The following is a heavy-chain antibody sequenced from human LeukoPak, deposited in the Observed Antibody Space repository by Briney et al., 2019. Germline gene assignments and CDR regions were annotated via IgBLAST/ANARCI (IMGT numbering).Heavy chain of an antibody. CDR1: GGSINSHY. J-gene: IGHJ4*02. D-gene: IGHD3-3*01. CDR3: AREGGFYRPLDY. Sequence: SETLSLTCTVSGGSINSHYWSWIRQPAGQGLEWIGRIYSTGSTSYNPSLKSRVTMLVDTSNNQLSLKLSSVTAADTAVYYCAREGGFYRPLDYSGQGTLVTVSS. V-gene: IGHV4-4*07. CDR2: IYSTGST.